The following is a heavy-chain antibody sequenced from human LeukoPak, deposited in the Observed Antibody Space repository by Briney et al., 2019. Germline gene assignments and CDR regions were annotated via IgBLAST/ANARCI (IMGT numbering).Heavy chain of an antibody. V-gene: IGHV4-38-2*02. Sequence: PSETLSLTCTVSGYPISRGYYWGWIRQPPGRGVEWIGSVYRSGNSYYSPSLPSRVTISVDISKNQFSLKLTSVTAADTAVYYCTRVHRDIVILPAGVGLEGFDPWGPGYLVAVSS. CDR3: TRVHRDIVILPAGVGLEGFDP. D-gene: IGHD2-2*01. CDR2: VYRSGNS. J-gene: IGHJ5*02. CDR1: GYPISRGYY.